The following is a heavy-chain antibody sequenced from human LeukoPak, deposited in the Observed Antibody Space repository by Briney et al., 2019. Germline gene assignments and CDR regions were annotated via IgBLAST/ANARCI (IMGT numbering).Heavy chain of an antibody. CDR3: ARADYYGSGSYGLLGY. J-gene: IGHJ4*02. CDR2: INPNSGGT. V-gene: IGHV1-2*02. D-gene: IGHD3-10*01. Sequence: ASVKVSCKASGYTFTGYYMHRVRQAPGQGLEWMGWINPNSGGTNYAQKFQGRVTMTRDTSISTAYMELSRLRSDDTAVYYCARADYYGSGSYGLLGYWGQGTLVTVSS. CDR1: GYTFTGYY.